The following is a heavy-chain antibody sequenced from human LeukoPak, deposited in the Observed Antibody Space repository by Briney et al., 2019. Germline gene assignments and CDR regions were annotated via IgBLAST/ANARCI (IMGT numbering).Heavy chain of an antibody. V-gene: IGHV4-34*01. CDR3: ARGSLITVDY. CDR2: INHSGST. J-gene: IGHJ4*02. D-gene: IGHD4/OR15-4a*01. CDR1: GGSFSGYY. Sequence: SETLSLTCAVYGGSFSGYYWSWIRQPPGKGLEWIGEINHSGSTNYNPSLKSRVTISVDTSKNQFPLKLSSVTAADTAVYYCARGSLITVDYWGQGTLVTVSS.